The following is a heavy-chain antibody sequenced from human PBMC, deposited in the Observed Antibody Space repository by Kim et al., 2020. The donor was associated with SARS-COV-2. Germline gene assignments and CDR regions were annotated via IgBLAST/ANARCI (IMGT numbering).Heavy chain of an antibody. CDR1: GASIRTYY. CDR2: IHHSGTTEYNSSLRYNGTT. Sequence: SETLSLTCTVSGASIRTYYWSWIRQPPGKGLEWIGYIHHSGTTEYNSSLRYNGTTNYNPSLKSRVTISLDTSKSQFSLKLTSVTAADTAVYYCATIDCSGGTCQYFDHWGLGTLVTVST. D-gene: IGHD2-15*01. J-gene: IGHJ4*02. CDR3: ATIDCSGGTCQYFDH. V-gene: IGHV4-59*08.